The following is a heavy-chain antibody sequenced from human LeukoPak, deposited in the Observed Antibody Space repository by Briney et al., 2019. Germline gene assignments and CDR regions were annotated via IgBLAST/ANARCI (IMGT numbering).Heavy chain of an antibody. Sequence: SETLSLTCTVSGGSISSYYWSWIRQPPGKGLEWIGYIYYSGSTNYNPSLKSRVTISVDTSKNQFSLKLSSVTAADTAVYYCARDRDSSSWYGSGSDPWGQGTLVTVSS. CDR3: ARDRDSSSWYGSGSDP. V-gene: IGHV4-59*01. D-gene: IGHD6-13*01. CDR2: IYYSGST. J-gene: IGHJ5*02. CDR1: GGSISSYY.